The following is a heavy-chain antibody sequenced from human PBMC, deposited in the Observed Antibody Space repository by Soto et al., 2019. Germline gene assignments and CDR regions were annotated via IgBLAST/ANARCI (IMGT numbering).Heavy chain of an antibody. V-gene: IGHV1-2*02. CDR1: GDTFTANY. J-gene: IGHJ4*02. D-gene: IGHD3-22*01. Sequence: ASVKVSCKASGDTFTANYIHWVRQAPGQGFEWMGWINPKSGGTKYPQKFQGRVTMTRDTSLSTVYMTLTRLTSDDTAVYYCARDPWTYYYDSSGYYSLDYWGQGTLVTVSS. CDR2: INPKSGGT. CDR3: ARDPWTYYYDSSGYYSLDY.